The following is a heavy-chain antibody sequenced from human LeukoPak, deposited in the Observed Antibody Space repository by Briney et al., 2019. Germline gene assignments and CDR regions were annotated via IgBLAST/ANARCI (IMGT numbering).Heavy chain of an antibody. Sequence: SQTLSLTCAISGDSVSSNSASWNWIRQSPSRGLEWLGRTYYRSKWYNDYAVSVKGRITINPDTSKNQFSLQLNSLTPEDTAVYYCARNTPDFGTHQRFDPWGQGTLVTVSS. V-gene: IGHV6-1*01. D-gene: IGHD3-10*01. CDR3: ARNTPDFGTHQRFDP. J-gene: IGHJ5*02. CDR2: TYYRSKWYN. CDR1: GDSVSSNSAS.